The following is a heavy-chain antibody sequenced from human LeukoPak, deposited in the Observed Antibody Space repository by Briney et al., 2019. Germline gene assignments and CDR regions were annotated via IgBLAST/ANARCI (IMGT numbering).Heavy chain of an antibody. CDR1: GYTFTSYD. CDR3: ARADYGDYEAPDY. D-gene: IGHD4-17*01. Sequence: ASVKVSCKASGYTFTSYDINWVRQATGQGLEWMGWMNPNSGNTGYAQKFQGRVTMTRNISISTAYMELSSLRSEDTAVYYCARADYGDYEAPDYWGQGTLVTVSS. J-gene: IGHJ4*02. CDR2: MNPNSGNT. V-gene: IGHV1-8*01.